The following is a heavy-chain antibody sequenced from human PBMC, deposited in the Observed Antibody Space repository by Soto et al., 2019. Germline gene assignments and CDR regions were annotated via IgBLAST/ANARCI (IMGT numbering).Heavy chain of an antibody. Sequence: GGSHRHSCAASGGTFRSYPMSWVRQATGKGLEWVSAISGSGGSTYYADSVKGRFTISRDNSKNTLYLQMNSLRAEDTAVYYCASLRWLQLLRHFDYWGQGTLVTVSS. D-gene: IGHD5-12*01. J-gene: IGHJ4*02. CDR3: ASLRWLQLLRHFDY. V-gene: IGHV3-23*01. CDR2: ISGSGGST. CDR1: GGTFRSYP.